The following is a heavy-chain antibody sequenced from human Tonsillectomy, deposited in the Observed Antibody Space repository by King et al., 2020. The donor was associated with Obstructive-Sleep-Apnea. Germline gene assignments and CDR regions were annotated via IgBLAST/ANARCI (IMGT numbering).Heavy chain of an antibody. CDR3: ARGGRGEFDS. J-gene: IGHJ4*02. V-gene: IGHV3-21*01. D-gene: IGHD6-25*01. CDR1: GFTFSSYG. CDR2: ISSTGYYI. Sequence: VQLVESGGGRVEPGGSLRLSCAASGFTFSSYGMNWIRQAPGEGLEWGSSISSTGYYIYYADSVQGRFTISRDNAKNSLYLQVDSLRAEDTAMYYCARGGRGEFDSWGQGTLVTVSS.